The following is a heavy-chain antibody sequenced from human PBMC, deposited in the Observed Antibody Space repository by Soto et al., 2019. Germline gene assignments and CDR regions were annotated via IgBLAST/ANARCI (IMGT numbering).Heavy chain of an antibody. CDR1: GFTFSNSW. CDR2: IKSKTDGGTT. V-gene: IGHV3-15*01. D-gene: IGHD2-21*02. Sequence: GGSLRLSCAASGFTFSNSWMSWVRQAPGKGLEWVGRIKSKTDGGTTDYAAPVKGRFTISRDDSKNTLYLQMNSLKTEDTAVYYCTTGVTSRGMDVWGQGTTVTVSS. CDR3: TTGVTSRGMDV. J-gene: IGHJ6*02.